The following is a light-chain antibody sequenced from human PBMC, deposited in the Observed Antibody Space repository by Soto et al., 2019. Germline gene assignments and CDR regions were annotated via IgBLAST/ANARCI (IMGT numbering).Light chain of an antibody. V-gene: IGKV3-11*01. Sequence: EIVLTQSPATLSLSPGERATLSCRASQSVSGYLAWYQQKPGQAPRLLVFDASNRATGIPARFSGSGSGTDFTLTISSLEPVDFAVYYCQQRSDWHLTFGGGTKVEI. CDR2: DAS. CDR1: QSVSGY. CDR3: QQRSDWHLT. J-gene: IGKJ4*01.